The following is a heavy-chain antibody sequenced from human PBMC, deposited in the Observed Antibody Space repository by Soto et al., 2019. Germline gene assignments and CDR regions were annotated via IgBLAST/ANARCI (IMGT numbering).Heavy chain of an antibody. D-gene: IGHD2-2*01. Sequence: SVKVACKASGGTFSSYAISWVRQAPGEGLEWMGGIIPIFGTANYAQKFQGSVTITADESTSTAYMELSSLRSEDTAVDYCATDSGDIVVVPAAPLYYYHGMDVWAQGATVTVSS. V-gene: IGHV1-69*13. CDR2: IIPIFGTA. CDR1: GGTFSSYA. J-gene: IGHJ6*02. CDR3: ATDSGDIVVVPAAPLYYYHGMDV.